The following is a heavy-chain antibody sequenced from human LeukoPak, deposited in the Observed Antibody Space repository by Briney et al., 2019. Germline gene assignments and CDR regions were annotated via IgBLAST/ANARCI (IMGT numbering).Heavy chain of an antibody. V-gene: IGHV4-59*01. J-gene: IGHJ4*02. Sequence: PSETLSLTCTVSGGSISSYYWSWIRQPPGKGLEWIGYIYYSGSTNYNPSLKGRVTISVDTSKNQFSLKLSSVTAADTAVYYCATGRIAVAAPFDYWGQGTLVTVSS. CDR2: IYYSGST. D-gene: IGHD6-19*01. CDR3: ATGRIAVAAPFDY. CDR1: GGSISSYY.